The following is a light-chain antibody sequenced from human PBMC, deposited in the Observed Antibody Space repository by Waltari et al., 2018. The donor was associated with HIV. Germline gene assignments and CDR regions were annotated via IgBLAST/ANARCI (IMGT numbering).Light chain of an antibody. CDR1: QSVLYSSDNKNY. CDR2: WAS. V-gene: IGKV4-1*01. Sequence: DIVMTQSPDSLAVSLGARATINCKSSQSVLYSSDNKNYLAWYQQKPGQPPKLLIYWASTRESGVPDRFSGSGSGTDFTLTISSLQAEDVAVYHCQQYYSIPPTFGQGTKVEIK. J-gene: IGKJ1*01. CDR3: QQYYSIPPT.